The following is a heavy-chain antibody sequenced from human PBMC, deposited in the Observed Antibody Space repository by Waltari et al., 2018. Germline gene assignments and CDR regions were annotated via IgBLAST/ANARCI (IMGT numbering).Heavy chain of an antibody. CDR1: GFTFISYW. Sequence: EVQLVESGGGLVQPGGSLRLSCAASGFTFISYWMSWVRQAPGKGLEWVANINQHGSETYYVDSVEGRFTISRDNAKNSLYLQMNSLRVEDTAVYYCARDSSLRYYFDYWGQGTLVTVS. V-gene: IGHV3-7*01. J-gene: IGHJ4*02. CDR3: ARDSSLRYYFDY. CDR2: INQHGSET.